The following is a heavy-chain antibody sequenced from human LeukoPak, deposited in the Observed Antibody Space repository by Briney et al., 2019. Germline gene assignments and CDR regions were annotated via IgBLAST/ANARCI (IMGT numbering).Heavy chain of an antibody. Sequence: GGSLRLSCAVSGFTFSSYDMHWVRQATGKGLEWVSLIGTAGDTYYSDSVKGRFTISRDNAKNSLYLQMNSLRAGDTAVYYCAGSDGSGSSDYWGQGTLVTVSS. CDR3: AGSDGSGSSDY. D-gene: IGHD3-10*01. CDR1: GFTFSSYD. J-gene: IGHJ4*02. CDR2: IGTAGDT. V-gene: IGHV3-13*04.